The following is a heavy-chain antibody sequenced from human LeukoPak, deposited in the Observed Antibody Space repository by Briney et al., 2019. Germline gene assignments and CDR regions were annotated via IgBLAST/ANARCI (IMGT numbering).Heavy chain of an antibody. D-gene: IGHD6-19*01. V-gene: IGHV3-53*01. J-gene: IGHJ4*02. Sequence: GGSLRLSCAASGFTVSSNYMSWVRQAPGKGLEWVSVIYSGGSTFYADSVKGRFTISRDISKNTLYLEMNSLRVEDTAVYYCARDRRGTVAATSDSYYFDYWGQGTLVTVSS. CDR3: ARDRRGTVAATSDSYYFDY. CDR1: GFTVSSNY. CDR2: IYSGGST.